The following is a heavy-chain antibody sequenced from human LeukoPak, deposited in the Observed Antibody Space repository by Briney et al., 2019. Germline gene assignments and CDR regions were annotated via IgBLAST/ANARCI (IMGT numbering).Heavy chain of an antibody. V-gene: IGHV3-30*02. J-gene: IGHJ6*03. CDR3: AKDLGPPGYMDV. CDR2: IRYDGSNK. D-gene: IGHD3-10*01. Sequence: GGSLRLSCAASGFTFSTYGMHWVRQAPGKGLEWVAFIRYDGSNKYYADSVKGRFTISRDNSKNTLYLQMNSLRAEDTAVYYCAKDLGPPGYMDVWGKGTTVTISS. CDR1: GFTFSTYG.